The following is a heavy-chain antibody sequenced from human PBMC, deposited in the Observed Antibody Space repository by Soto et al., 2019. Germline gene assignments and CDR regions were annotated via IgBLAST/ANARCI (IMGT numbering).Heavy chain of an antibody. D-gene: IGHD4-17*01. CDR3: AREDNYGDYVPFDY. J-gene: IGHJ4*02. Sequence: QVQLVQSGAEVKKPGASVKVSCKASGYTFTSYAMHWVRQAPGQRLEWMGWINAGNGNTKYSQKFQGRVTITRDTSASTDYMELSSLRSEDTAVYYCAREDNYGDYVPFDYWGQGPLVTVSS. CDR2: INAGNGNT. CDR1: GYTFTSYA. V-gene: IGHV1-3*01.